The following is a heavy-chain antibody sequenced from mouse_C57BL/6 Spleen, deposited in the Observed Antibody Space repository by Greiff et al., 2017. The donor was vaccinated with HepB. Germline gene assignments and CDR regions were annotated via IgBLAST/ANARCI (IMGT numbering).Heavy chain of an antibody. D-gene: IGHD2-2*01. CDR1: GYTFTSYW. CDR2: IYPGSGST. CDR3: AGVTTGY. Sequence: VQLQQPGAELVKPRASVKMSCKASGYTFTSYWITWVKQRPGQGLEWIGDIYPGSGSTNYNEKFKSKATLTVDKSSSTAYMQLSSLTSEDSAVYYCAGVTTGYWGQGTTLTVSS. J-gene: IGHJ2*01. V-gene: IGHV1-55*01.